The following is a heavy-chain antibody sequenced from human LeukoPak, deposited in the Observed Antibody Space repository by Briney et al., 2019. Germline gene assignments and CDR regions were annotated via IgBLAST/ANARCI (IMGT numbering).Heavy chain of an antibody. CDR3: ARVGIYSSGYEYYYGMDV. V-gene: IGHV4-59*01. D-gene: IGHD3-22*01. J-gene: IGHJ6*02. CDR1: GGTISSYY. Sequence: SETLSLTCTVSGGTISSYYWSWIRKPPGKGLEWIGYIYYSGSANYNPSLKSRVTISVDTSKNQFSLKLSSVTAADTAVYYCARVGIYSSGYEYYYGMDVWGQGTTVTVSS. CDR2: IYYSGSA.